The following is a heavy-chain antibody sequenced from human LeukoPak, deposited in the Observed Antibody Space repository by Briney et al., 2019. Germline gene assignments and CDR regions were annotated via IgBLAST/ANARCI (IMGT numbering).Heavy chain of an antibody. D-gene: IGHD2-15*01. Sequence: SSETLSLTCTVSGGSISSSSYYWGWIRQPPGKGLEWIGSIHYSGSTNYNPSLKSRVTISVDTSKNQFSLKLSSVTAADTAVYYCARGYCSGGSCYSYYYYNYMDVWGKGTTVTVSS. J-gene: IGHJ6*03. CDR3: ARGYCSGGSCYSYYYYNYMDV. V-gene: IGHV4-39*07. CDR1: GGSISSSSYY. CDR2: IHYSGST.